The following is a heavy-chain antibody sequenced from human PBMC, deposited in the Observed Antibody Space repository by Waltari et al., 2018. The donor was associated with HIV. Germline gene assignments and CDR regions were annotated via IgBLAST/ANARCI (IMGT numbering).Heavy chain of an antibody. J-gene: IGHJ4*02. CDR3: ARDGHFYDSRPLDH. CDR1: GFTFSPFA. Sequence: QVQLVESGGGVVQPGGSLRLSCVASGFTFSPFAFHWVRQGPGKGLEWGAPISDGGRNKVYADSVKGRFTISRDNSKNTLYLQMNSLRAEDTAVYYCARDGHFYDSRPLDHWGQGTLVTVSS. CDR2: ISDGGRNK. D-gene: IGHD3-22*01. V-gene: IGHV3-30*04.